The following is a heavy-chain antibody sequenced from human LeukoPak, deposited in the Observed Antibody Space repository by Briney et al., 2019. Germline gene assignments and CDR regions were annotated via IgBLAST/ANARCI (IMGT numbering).Heavy chain of an antibody. D-gene: IGHD2-2*01. CDR2: ISYDESNK. CDR1: GFTFSSYG. CDR3: AKETVVPAAIHGMDV. V-gene: IGHV3-30*18. Sequence: QPGRSLRLSCAASGFTFSSYGMHWVRQAPGKGLEWVAVISYDESNKYYADSVKGRFTISRDNSKNTLYLQMNSLRAEDTAVYYCAKETVVPAAIHGMDVWGQGTTVTVSS. J-gene: IGHJ6*02.